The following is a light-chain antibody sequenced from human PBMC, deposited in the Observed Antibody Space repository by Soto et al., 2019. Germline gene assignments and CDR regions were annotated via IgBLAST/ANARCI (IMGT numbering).Light chain of an antibody. J-gene: IGLJ2*01. V-gene: IGLV3-21*04. CDR2: YDS. CDR3: QVWDSSSDHPV. Sequence: SYELTQPPSVSVAPGKTARITCGGNNIGGKSVYWYQQKAGQAPVLVIYYDSDRPSEIPERFSGSNSGITATLTISRVEAGDEADYSCQVWDSSSDHPVFGGGTKVTV. CDR1: NIGGKS.